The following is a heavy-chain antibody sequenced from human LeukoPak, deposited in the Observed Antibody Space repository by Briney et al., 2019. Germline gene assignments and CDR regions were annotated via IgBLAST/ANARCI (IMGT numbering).Heavy chain of an antibody. CDR3: AKEVTYCSSSSCNDAFDV. CDR2: IRFDGSDE. CDR1: GFRFSTSG. V-gene: IGHV3-30*02. Sequence: GGSLRLSCAASGFRFSTSGMHWVRQAPGKGLERVSFIRFDGSDEDHGDSVKGRFTISRDNSKNTMYLQMNSLRAEDTAVYYCAKEVTYCSSSSCNDAFDVWGRGTMVIVSS. D-gene: IGHD2-2*01. J-gene: IGHJ3*01.